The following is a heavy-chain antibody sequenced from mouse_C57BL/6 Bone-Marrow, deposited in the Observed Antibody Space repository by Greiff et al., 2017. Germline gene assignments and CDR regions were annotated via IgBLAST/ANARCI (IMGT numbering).Heavy chain of an antibody. J-gene: IGHJ1*03. CDR1: GYTFTSYW. CDR3: ARPYYSNDWYFDV. Sequence: QVQLQQPGAELVKPGASVKMSCKASGYTFTSYWITWVKQRPGQGLGWIGDIYPGSGSTNYNEKFKSKATLTVDTSSSTAYMQLSSLTSEDSAVYYCARPYYSNDWYFDVWGTGTTVTVSS. V-gene: IGHV1-55*01. D-gene: IGHD2-5*01. CDR2: IYPGSGST.